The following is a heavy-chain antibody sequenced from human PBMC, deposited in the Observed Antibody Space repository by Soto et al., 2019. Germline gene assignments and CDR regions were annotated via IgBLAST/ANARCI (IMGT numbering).Heavy chain of an antibody. J-gene: IGHJ5*02. Sequence: QLQLQESGPGLVKPSETLSLTCTVSGGSIGSRSYSWGWIRQLPGKGLEWIGTTFYSGSTYYNPSLKSRVTISVDTSKNQFSLKLSSVTVADTAVYYCAREVALRFDPWGQGTLVSVSS. V-gene: IGHV4-39*02. CDR2: TFYSGST. D-gene: IGHD2-15*01. CDR3: AREVALRFDP. CDR1: GGSIGSRSYS.